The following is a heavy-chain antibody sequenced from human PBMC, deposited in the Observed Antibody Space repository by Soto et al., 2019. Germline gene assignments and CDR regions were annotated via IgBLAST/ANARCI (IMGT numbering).Heavy chain of an antibody. Sequence: QVQLVESGGGVVQPGRSLRLSCAASGFTFSSYGMHWVRQAPGKGLEWVAVIWYDGSNKYYADSVKGRFTISRDNSKNTLYLQMNSLRAEDTAVYYCAREAGGGIAAAGTEGMDVWGQGTTVTVSS. CDR2: IWYDGSNK. CDR1: GFTFSSYG. J-gene: IGHJ6*02. CDR3: AREAGGGIAAAGTEGMDV. V-gene: IGHV3-33*01. D-gene: IGHD6-13*01.